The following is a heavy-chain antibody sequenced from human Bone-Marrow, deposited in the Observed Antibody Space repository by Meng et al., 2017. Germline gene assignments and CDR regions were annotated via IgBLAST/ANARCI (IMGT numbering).Heavy chain of an antibody. V-gene: IGHV4-31*03. CDR2: IYYSGST. D-gene: IGHD4-17*01. J-gene: IGHJ2*01. CDR1: GGSISSGNHY. CDR3: ASLYGDSSVWYLDL. Sequence: QGHLREAGPGLVKPSQTLSLTCTVSGGSISSGNHYWSWIRQHPGKGLEYIGYIYYSGSTYYNPSLKSRVIISVDTSKNQFSLRLNSVTAADTAVYYCASLYGDSSVWYLDLWGRGTLVTVSS.